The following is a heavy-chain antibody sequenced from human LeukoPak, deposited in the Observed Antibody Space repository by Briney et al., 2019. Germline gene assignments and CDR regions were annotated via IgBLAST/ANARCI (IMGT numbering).Heavy chain of an antibody. J-gene: IGHJ3*02. V-gene: IGHV3-11*04. Sequence: GGSLRLSCAASGFTFSDYYMRWIRQAPGKGLEWVSYISSSGSTIYYADSVKGRFTISRDNAKNSLYLQMNSLRAEDTAVYYCAKLVVPAAMRAFDIWGQGTMVTVSS. CDR3: AKLVVPAAMRAFDI. CDR1: GFTFSDYY. D-gene: IGHD2-2*01. CDR2: ISSSGSTI.